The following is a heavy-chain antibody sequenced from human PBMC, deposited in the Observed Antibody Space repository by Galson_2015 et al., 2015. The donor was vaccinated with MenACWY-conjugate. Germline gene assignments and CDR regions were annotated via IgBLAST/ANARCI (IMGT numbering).Heavy chain of an antibody. J-gene: IGHJ5*02. Sequence: ETLSLTCSVSGGSLSDSYWKWTRQPPGEGLEWIGHIHYSGSTNYNPSLKSRVLISIDTSKNQFSLRLSSVTAADTAVYYCARGWGWLPESWGQGTLVTVSS. CDR1: GGSLSDSY. V-gene: IGHV4-59*01. CDR2: IHYSGST. CDR3: ARGWGWLPES. D-gene: IGHD2-15*01.